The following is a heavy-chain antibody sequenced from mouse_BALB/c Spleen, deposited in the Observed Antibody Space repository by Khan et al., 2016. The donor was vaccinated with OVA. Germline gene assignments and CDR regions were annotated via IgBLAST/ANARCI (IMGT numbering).Heavy chain of an antibody. D-gene: IGHD2-2*01. J-gene: IGHJ4*01. V-gene: IGHV4-1*02. CDR3: ARGLRRYYYAMDY. CDR1: GFDFSRYW. CDR2: INPDSSTI. Sequence: EVELVESGGGLVQPGGSLKLSCAASGFDFSRYWMSWVRQAPGKGLEWIGEINPDSSTINYTPSLKDKFIISRDNAKNTLYLQMSKVRSEDTALYYCARGLRRYYYAMDYGGKGTSVTVSS.